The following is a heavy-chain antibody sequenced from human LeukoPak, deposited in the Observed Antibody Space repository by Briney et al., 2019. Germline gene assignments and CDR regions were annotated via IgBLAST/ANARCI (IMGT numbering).Heavy chain of an antibody. CDR1: GFTFSSYG. CDR2: IRYDGSNK. D-gene: IGHD3-10*01. J-gene: IGHJ6*03. Sequence: GGSLRLSCAASGFTFSSYGMHWVRQAPGKGLEWVAFIRYDGSNKYYADSVKGRFTISRDDAKNSLSLQMNSLRAEDTAVYYCARSGIKMVRGLIIKSPYHMDVWGKGTTVTVSS. CDR3: ARSGIKMVRGLIIKSPYHMDV. V-gene: IGHV3-30*02.